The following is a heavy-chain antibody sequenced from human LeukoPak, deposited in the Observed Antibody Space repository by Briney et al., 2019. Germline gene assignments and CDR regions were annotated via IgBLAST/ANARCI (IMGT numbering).Heavy chain of an antibody. D-gene: IGHD4-23*01. Sequence: GGSLRLSCAASGFTFDDYAMHWVRQAPGKGLEWVSGISWRSDSVDYAGSVKGRFTISRDNAKNSLYLQMNSLRADDTALYYCAKDWSYGGNSWKYFGSWGQGILVTVSS. J-gene: IGHJ4*02. V-gene: IGHV3-9*01. CDR1: GFTFDDYA. CDR3: AKDWSYGGNSWKYFGS. CDR2: ISWRSDSV.